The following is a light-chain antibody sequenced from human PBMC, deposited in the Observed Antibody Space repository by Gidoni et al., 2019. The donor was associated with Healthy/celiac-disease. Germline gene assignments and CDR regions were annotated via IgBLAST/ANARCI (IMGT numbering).Light chain of an antibody. CDR3: QQSYSSPRT. CDR2: AAS. J-gene: IGKJ2*02. Sequence: DLKMSLSPSSLSASSGDRVTITCRASQSVSSYLNWYQQKPGKAPKLLIYAASSLQSGVPTRFSGSGSGTDFTLTISSLQPEDFAAYYCQQSYSSPRTFGQGTKLEIK. CDR1: QSVSSY. V-gene: IGKV1-39*01.